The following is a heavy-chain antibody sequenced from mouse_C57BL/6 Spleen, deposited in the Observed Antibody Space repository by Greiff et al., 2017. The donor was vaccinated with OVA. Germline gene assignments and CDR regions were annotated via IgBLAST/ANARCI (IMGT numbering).Heavy chain of an antibody. V-gene: IGHV1-64*01. CDR2: IHPNSGST. CDR3: AREGYGSLDY. Sequence: QVQLQQPGAELVKPGASVKLSCKASGYTFTSYWMHWVKQRPGQGLEWIGMIHPNSGSTNYNEKFKSKATLTVDTSSSTAYMQLSSLTSEDSAVYYCAREGYGSLDYWGQGTTLTVSS. J-gene: IGHJ2*01. CDR1: GYTFTSYW. D-gene: IGHD1-1*01.